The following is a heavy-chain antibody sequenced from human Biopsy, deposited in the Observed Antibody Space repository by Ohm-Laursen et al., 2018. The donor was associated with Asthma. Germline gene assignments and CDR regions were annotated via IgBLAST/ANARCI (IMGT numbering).Heavy chain of an antibody. CDR1: GFTFSSYG. D-gene: IGHD6-6*01. CDR3: ARGDWYGSASNGY. J-gene: IGHJ4*02. V-gene: IGHV3-30*03. Sequence: SLRLSCAASGFTFSSYGMHWVRQAPGKGLEWVAVISYDGSNKYYADSVKGRFAIFRDNSENTLYLQMNSLRVGDTAVYYCARGDWYGSASNGYWGQGTLVTVSA. CDR2: ISYDGSNK.